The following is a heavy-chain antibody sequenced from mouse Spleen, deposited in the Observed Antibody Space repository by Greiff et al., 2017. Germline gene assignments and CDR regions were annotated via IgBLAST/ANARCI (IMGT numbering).Heavy chain of an antibody. D-gene: IGHD2-14*01. CDR3: ARHGYEGFAY. J-gene: IGHJ3*01. Sequence: EVKVIESGGGLVQPGGSLKLSCATSGFTFSDYYMYWVRQTPEKRLEWVAYISNGGGSTYYPDTVKGRFTISRDNAKNTLYLQMSRLKSEDTAMYYCARHGYEGFAYWGQGTLVTVSA. CDR2: ISNGGGST. V-gene: IGHV5-12*02. CDR1: GFTFSDYY.